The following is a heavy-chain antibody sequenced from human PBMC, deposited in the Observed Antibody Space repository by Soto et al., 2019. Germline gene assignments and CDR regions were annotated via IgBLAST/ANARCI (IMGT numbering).Heavy chain of an antibody. CDR2: IIPIFGTA. D-gene: IGHD3-3*01. CDR1: GGTFSSYA. CDR3: ARARPYYDFWSGYYPDY. V-gene: IGHV1-69*01. Sequence: QVQLVQSGAEVKKPGSSVKVSCKASGGTFSSYAISWVRQAPGQGLEWMGGIIPIFGTANYAQKFQGRVTITADESTSTAYMELSSLRSEDTAVYYCARARPYYDFWSGYYPDYWGQGPLVTVSS. J-gene: IGHJ4*02.